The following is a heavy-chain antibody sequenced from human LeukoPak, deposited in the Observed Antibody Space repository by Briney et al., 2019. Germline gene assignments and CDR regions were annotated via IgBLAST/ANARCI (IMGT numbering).Heavy chain of an antibody. J-gene: IGHJ4*02. V-gene: IGHV4-59*01. D-gene: IGHD3-9*01. CDR1: GGSISSYY. CDR2: IYDRGST. CDR3: ARAPGIMTGYWRFDY. Sequence: PSETLSLTCTVSGGSISSYYWSWIRQPPGQGLEWIGNIYDRGSTKYNPSLKSRVTMSVDTSKNQFSLKLTSVTAADTAVYYCARAPGIMTGYWRFDYWGQGTLVTVSS.